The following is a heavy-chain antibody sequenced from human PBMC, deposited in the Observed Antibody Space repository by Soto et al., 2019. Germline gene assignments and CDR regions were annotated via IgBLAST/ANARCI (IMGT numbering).Heavy chain of an antibody. J-gene: IGHJ4*02. CDR2: ISTFNGET. Sequence: ASVKVSCKASGYTFNTYGISWVRQAPGQGLEWMGWISTFNGETRYAQKFQARVTVTTDTSTTTGYMELRSLRSDDTAVYYCARDVGYCSSSTCLIDHWGEGTLVTVSS. CDR1: GYTFNTYG. CDR3: ARDVGYCSSSTCLIDH. D-gene: IGHD2-2*01. V-gene: IGHV1-18*01.